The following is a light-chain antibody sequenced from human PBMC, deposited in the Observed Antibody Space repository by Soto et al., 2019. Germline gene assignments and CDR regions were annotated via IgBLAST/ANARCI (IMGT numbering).Light chain of an antibody. CDR1: SSDVGGYNY. J-gene: IGLJ1*01. CDR3: SSYTDSRTYV. V-gene: IGLV2-14*01. Sequence: QSALTQPASVSGSPGQSITISCTGASSDVGGYNYVSWYQQHPGKAPKLMIYEVSNRPSGVSSRFSGSKSGNTASLTISGXQSEDEADYYCSSYTDSRTYVFGTGTKVTV. CDR2: EVS.